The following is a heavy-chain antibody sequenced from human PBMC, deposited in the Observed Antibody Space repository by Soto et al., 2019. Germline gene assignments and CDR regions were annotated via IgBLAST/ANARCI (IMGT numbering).Heavy chain of an antibody. D-gene: IGHD1-26*01. CDR2: ISYDGSNK. CDR3: AKSPYSIVAYYMDV. Sequence: GGSLRLSCAASGFTFSNYGMHWVRQAPGKGLEWVAVISYDGSNKNYEESVKGRFTISRDNSKNTLYLQMNSLRAGDTAVYHCAKSPYSIVAYYMDVWGKGTTVTVSS. CDR1: GFTFSNYG. V-gene: IGHV3-30*18. J-gene: IGHJ6*03.